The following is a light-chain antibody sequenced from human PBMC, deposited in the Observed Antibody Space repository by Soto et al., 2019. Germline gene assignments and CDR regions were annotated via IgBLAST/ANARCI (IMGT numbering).Light chain of an antibody. Sequence: QSVLTQPPSVSAAPGQKVTISCSGSSSNIGNNYVSWYQQLPGTAPKLLIYDNNKRPSGIPDRFSGSKSGTSATLGITGLQTGDEADYNCGTWDSSLSAYVFGTG. CDR2: DNN. V-gene: IGLV1-51*01. CDR3: GTWDSSLSAYV. J-gene: IGLJ1*01. CDR1: SSNIGNNY.